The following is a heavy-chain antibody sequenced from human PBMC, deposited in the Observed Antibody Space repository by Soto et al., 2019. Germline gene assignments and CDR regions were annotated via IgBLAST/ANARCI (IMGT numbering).Heavy chain of an antibody. D-gene: IGHD2-21*01. V-gene: IGHV1-46*01. CDR2: INPSGGST. CDR3: ARLRIATNNYKWFDP. J-gene: IGHJ5*02. Sequence: ASVQVSCTASGYTFTSYYMHWVRQAPGQGLEWMGIINPSGGSTSYAQKFQGRVTMTRDTSTSTVYMELSSLRSEDTAVYYCARLRIATNNYKWFDPWGQGTLVTVSS. CDR1: GYTFTSYY.